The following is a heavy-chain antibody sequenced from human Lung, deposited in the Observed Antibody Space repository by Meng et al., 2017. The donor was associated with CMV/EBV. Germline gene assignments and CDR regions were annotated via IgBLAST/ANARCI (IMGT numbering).Heavy chain of an antibody. D-gene: IGHD3-10*01. CDR2: ITPNSGGT. CDR3: ARGPFYYYGMDV. Sequence: SVKVSCKASGYTFTDYYIHWVRQAPGQGLEWMGWITPNSGGTNYAQKFQGRVTMTRDTSISTAYMELSRLRSDDTAVYYCARGPFYYYGMDVWGQGTTVTVSS. V-gene: IGHV1-2*02. J-gene: IGHJ6*02. CDR1: GYTFTDYY.